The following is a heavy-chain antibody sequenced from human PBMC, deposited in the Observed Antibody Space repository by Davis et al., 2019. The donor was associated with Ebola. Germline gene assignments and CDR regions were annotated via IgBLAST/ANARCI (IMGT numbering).Heavy chain of an antibody. V-gene: IGHV1-46*01. CDR3: ARAILGPSFRAYYGMDV. CDR1: GYTFTSYY. D-gene: IGHD3-16*02. CDR2: INPSGGST. J-gene: IGHJ6*02. Sequence: ASVKVSCKASGYTFTSYYMHWVRQAPGQGLEWMGIINPSGGSTSYAQKFQGRVTITADKSTSTAYMELSSLRSEDTAVYYCARAILGPSFRAYYGMDVWGQGTTVTVSS.